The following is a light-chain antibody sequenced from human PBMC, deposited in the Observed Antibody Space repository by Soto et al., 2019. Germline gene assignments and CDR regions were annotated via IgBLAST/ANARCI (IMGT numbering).Light chain of an antibody. CDR1: SSNIGAGYD. V-gene: IGLV1-40*01. J-gene: IGLJ2*01. Sequence: QSVLTQPPSVSGAPGQRVTISCTGSSSNIGAGYDVHWYQQLPGTAPKLLIYFNTNRPSGVPDRFSGSKSVTSASLAITGLQAEDEADYYCQSYDSSLSVVVFGGGTKLTVL. CDR2: FNT. CDR3: QSYDSSLSVVV.